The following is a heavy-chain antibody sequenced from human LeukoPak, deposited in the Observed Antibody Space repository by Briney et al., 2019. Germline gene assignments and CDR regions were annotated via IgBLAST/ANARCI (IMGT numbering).Heavy chain of an antibody. D-gene: IGHD2-15*01. CDR2: INPSGGST. V-gene: IGHV1-46*01. CDR3: ARDHRVLVAAKYFDY. Sequence: ASVKVSCKVSGYTFTSYYMHWVRQAPGQGLEWMGIINPSGGSTSYAQKFQGRVTMTRDMSTSTVYIELSSLRSEDTAVYYCARDHRVLVAAKYFDYCGQGTLVTVSS. CDR1: GYTFTSYY. J-gene: IGHJ4*02.